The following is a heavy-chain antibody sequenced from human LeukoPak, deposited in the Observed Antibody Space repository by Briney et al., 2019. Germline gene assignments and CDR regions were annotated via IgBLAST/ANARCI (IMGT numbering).Heavy chain of an antibody. CDR2: ISSSGSGT. V-gene: IGHV3-23*01. CDR3: ARVPMGDYVWGSYRPNYYFDY. CDR1: GFTFSSYG. J-gene: IGHJ4*02. D-gene: IGHD3-16*02. Sequence: GGSLRLSCAASGFTFSSYGMGWVRQAPGKGLEWVSGISSSGSGTYYADSVKGRFTTSRDNSKNTLYLQMNSLRAEDTAVYYCARVPMGDYVWGSYRPNYYFDYWGQGTLVTVSS.